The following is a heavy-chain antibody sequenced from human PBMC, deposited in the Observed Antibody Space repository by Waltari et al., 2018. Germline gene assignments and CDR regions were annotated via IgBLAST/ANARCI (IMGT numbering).Heavy chain of an antibody. D-gene: IGHD1-1*01. Sequence: QVQLVQSGAEVKKPGSSVKVSCKASGGTFSSYTISWVRQAPGKGLEWMGGFDPEDGETIYAQKFQGRVTMTEDTSTDTAYMELSSLRSEDTAVYYCATLSMTWRNAFDYWGQGTLVTVSS. CDR2: FDPEDGET. CDR3: ATLSMTWRNAFDY. CDR1: GGTFSSYT. J-gene: IGHJ4*02. V-gene: IGHV1-24*01.